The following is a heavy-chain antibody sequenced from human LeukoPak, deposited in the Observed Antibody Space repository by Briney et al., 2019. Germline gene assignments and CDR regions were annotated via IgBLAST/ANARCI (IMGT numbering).Heavy chain of an antibody. CDR3: ARDDYVWGSYRTAYYYYYMDV. D-gene: IGHD3-16*02. V-gene: IGHV3-30*04. CDR1: GFTFSSYA. CDR2: ISYDGSNK. Sequence: GRSLRLSCAASGFTFSSYAMHWVRQAPGKGLEWVAVISYDGSNKYYADSVKGRFTISRDNSKNTLYLQMNSLRAEDTAVYYCARDDYVWGSYRTAYYYYYMDVWGKGTTVTISS. J-gene: IGHJ6*03.